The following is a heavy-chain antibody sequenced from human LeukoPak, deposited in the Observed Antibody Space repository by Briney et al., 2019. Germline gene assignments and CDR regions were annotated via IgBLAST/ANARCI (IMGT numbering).Heavy chain of an antibody. D-gene: IGHD2-21*02. V-gene: IGHV4-59*01. Sequence: SETLSLTCTVSGGSISDYYWSWIRQPPGKGLEWIGYIYYNRNNNYNPSLKSRVTISVDTSKNQFSLKLTSVTAADTAVYYCAKDRVTFDYWGQGTLVTVSS. CDR3: AKDRVTFDY. CDR2: IYYNRNN. J-gene: IGHJ4*02. CDR1: GGSISDYY.